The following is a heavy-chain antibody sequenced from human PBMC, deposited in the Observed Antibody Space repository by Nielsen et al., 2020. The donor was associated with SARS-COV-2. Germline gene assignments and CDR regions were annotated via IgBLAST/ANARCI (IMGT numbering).Heavy chain of an antibody. J-gene: IGHJ2*01. Sequence: GESLKTSCKGSGYSFTSYWIGWVRQMPGKGLEWMGIIYPGDSDTRYSPSFQGQVTISADKSTTTAYLQWSSLKASDTAMYYCARKGDSSGWYGCYFDLWGRGTLVTVSS. CDR2: IYPGDSDT. CDR3: ARKGDSSGWYGCYFDL. V-gene: IGHV5-51*01. CDR1: GYSFTSYW. D-gene: IGHD6-19*01.